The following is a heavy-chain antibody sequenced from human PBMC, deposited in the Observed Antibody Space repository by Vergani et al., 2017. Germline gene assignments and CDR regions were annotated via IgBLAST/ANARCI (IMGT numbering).Heavy chain of an antibody. CDR2: IIPILGIA. J-gene: IGHJ4*02. CDR1: GGTFSSYT. D-gene: IGHD2-2*01. Sequence: QVQLVQSGAEVKKPGSSVKVSCKASGGTFSSYTISWVRQAPGQGLEWMGRIIPILGIANYAQKFQGRVTITADKSTSTAYMELSSLRSEDTAVYYCARARQYQLLWDSGGQGTLVTVSS. CDR3: ARARQYQLLWDS. V-gene: IGHV1-69*02.